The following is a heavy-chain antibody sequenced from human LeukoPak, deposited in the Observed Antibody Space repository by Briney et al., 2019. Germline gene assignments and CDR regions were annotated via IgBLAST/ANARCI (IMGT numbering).Heavy chain of an antibody. Sequence: PGRSLRLSCAASGFTFDDYAMHWVRQAPGKGLEWVSGISWNSGSIGYADSVKGRFTISRDNAKNSLYLQMNSLRAEDMALYYCAKGYCSSTSCYPNSRSRDAFDIWGQGTMVTVSS. V-gene: IGHV3-9*03. CDR1: GFTFDDYA. CDR2: ISWNSGSI. J-gene: IGHJ3*02. D-gene: IGHD2-2*01. CDR3: AKGYCSSTSCYPNSRSRDAFDI.